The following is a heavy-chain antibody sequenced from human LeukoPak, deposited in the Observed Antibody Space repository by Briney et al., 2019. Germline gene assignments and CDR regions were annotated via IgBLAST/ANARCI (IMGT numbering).Heavy chain of an antibody. J-gene: IGHJ4*02. CDR1: GFTFSSYS. D-gene: IGHD3-22*01. V-gene: IGHV3-21*01. CDR3: ARETYYYDSSGYLPHPFDY. Sequence: GGSLRLSCATSGFTFSSYSMNWVRQAPGKGLEWVSSISSSSSYIYYADSVKGRFTISRDNAKNSLYLQMNSLRAEDTAVYYCARETYYYDSSGYLPHPFDYWGQGTLLTVSS. CDR2: ISSSSSYI.